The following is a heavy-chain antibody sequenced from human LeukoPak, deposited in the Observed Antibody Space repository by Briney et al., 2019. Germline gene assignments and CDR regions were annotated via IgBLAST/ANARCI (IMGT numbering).Heavy chain of an antibody. V-gene: IGHV3-15*01. CDR3: TTDSSIAARRRYGMDV. CDR1: GFTFSNAW. D-gene: IGHD6-6*01. Sequence: KPGGSLRLPCAASGFTFSNAWMSWVRQAPGKGLEWVGRIKSKTDGGTTDYAAPVKGRFTISRDDSKNTLYLQMNSLKTEDTAVYYCTTDSSIAARRRYGMDVWGQGTTVTVSS. CDR2: IKSKTDGGTT. J-gene: IGHJ6*02.